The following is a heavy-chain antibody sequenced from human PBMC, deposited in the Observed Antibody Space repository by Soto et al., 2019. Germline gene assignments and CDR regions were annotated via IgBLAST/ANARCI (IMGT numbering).Heavy chain of an antibody. J-gene: IGHJ3*02. Sequence: GGSLRLSCTASGFTFGDYAMSWFRQAPGKGLEWVGFIKSKAKVGTTEFAASVKGRFTISRDDSKNIAYLQMNSLKTEDTAVYYCARDRDIVQVPDIWGQGTMVTVSS. CDR1: GFTFGDYA. D-gene: IGHD2-8*02. CDR2: IKSKAKVGTT. V-gene: IGHV3-49*03. CDR3: ARDRDIVQVPDI.